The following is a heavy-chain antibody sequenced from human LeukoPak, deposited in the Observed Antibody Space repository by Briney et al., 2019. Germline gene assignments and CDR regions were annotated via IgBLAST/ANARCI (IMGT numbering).Heavy chain of an antibody. Sequence: ASVKVSCKASGYTFTGYYMHWVRQAPGQGLEWMGWINPNSGGTNYAQKFQGRVTMTRDTSISTAYMELSRLRSDDTAVYYCARWYGDYDSWFDPWGQGTLVTVST. J-gene: IGHJ5*02. V-gene: IGHV1-2*02. D-gene: IGHD4-17*01. CDR1: GYTFTGYY. CDR3: ARWYGDYDSWFDP. CDR2: INPNSGGT.